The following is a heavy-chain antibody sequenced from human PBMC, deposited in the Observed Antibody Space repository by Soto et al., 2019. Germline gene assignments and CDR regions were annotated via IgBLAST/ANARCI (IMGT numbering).Heavy chain of an antibody. D-gene: IGHD3-16*02. CDR1: GYTFTSYY. J-gene: IGHJ4*02. Sequence: QVQLVQSGAEVKKPGASVKVSCKASGYTFTSYYMHWVRQAPGQGLEWMGIINPSGGSTSYAQKVQSRVIMTRDTSTSTVDMELSRLRSEDTAVYYCARGLRDYIWGSYRYTGSGDNFDYWGQGTLVTVSS. CDR3: ARGLRDYIWGSYRYTGSGDNFDY. CDR2: INPSGGST. V-gene: IGHV1-46*03.